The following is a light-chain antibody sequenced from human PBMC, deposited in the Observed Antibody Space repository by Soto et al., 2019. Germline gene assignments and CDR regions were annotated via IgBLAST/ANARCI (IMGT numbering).Light chain of an antibody. CDR1: SSNIGSNT. CDR2: SNN. J-gene: IGLJ1*01. CDR3: AAWDDSLNDYV. V-gene: IGLV1-44*01. Sequence: QSVLTQPPSASGTPGQRVTISCSGSSSNIGSNTVSWYQQLPGAAPKLLIFSNNQRPSGVPDRFSGSKSGTSASLDISGLQSEDDADYSCAAWDDSLNDYVFGTGTKLTVL.